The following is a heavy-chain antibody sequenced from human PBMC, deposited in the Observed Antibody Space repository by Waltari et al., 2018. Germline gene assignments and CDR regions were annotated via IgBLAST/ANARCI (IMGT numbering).Heavy chain of an antibody. V-gene: IGHV3-30-3*01. CDR3: ARGHSSGWYYFDY. J-gene: IGHJ4*02. CDR1: GFTCSSYA. Sequence: QVQLGESGGGVVQQGRALRLACAASGFTCSSYAMHWVRQAPGKGLDGVAVIANDGSNKYYADAVKGRCTISRDNSKNTLYLQMNSLRAEDTAVYYCARGHSSGWYYFDYWSQGTLVTVSS. CDR2: IANDGSNK. D-gene: IGHD6-19*01.